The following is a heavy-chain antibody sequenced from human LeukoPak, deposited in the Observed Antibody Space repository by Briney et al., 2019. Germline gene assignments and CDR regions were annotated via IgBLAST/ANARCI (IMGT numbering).Heavy chain of an antibody. J-gene: IGHJ4*02. CDR2: IHYSGST. Sequence: SETLSLTCSVSGDSISSCYWSWIRQPPGKGLEWIGYIHYSGSTKYNPSLKSRVTISADTSKKQFSLKLSSVTAADTAVYYCARSGIYGDYGIYFDYWGQGTLVTVSS. V-gene: IGHV4-59*01. CDR3: ARSGIYGDYGIYFDY. CDR1: GDSISSCY. D-gene: IGHD4-17*01.